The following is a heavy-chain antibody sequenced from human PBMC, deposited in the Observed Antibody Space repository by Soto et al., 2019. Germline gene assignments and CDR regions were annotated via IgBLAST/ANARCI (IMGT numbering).Heavy chain of an antibody. CDR1: GDTVRSYA. Sequence: SIELSCAAYGDTVRSYAISWVSQAPGKGLEWVSAISGSGGSTYYADSVKGRFTISRDNSKNTLYLQIHSLRAEDTAIYYCAKAGGSGYCSSTSCPMASWGQGTLVTVSS. CDR2: ISGSGGST. CDR3: AKAGGSGYCSSTSCPMAS. V-gene: IGHV3-23*01. J-gene: IGHJ5*02. D-gene: IGHD2-2*01.